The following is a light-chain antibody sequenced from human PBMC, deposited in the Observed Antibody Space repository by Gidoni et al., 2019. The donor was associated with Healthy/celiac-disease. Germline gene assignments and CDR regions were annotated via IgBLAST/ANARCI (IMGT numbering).Light chain of an antibody. CDR1: QSVSSSY. CDR2: DAY. CDR3: QQYGSSSWT. J-gene: IGKJ1*01. Sequence: DIVLTQSPANLSWSPGERATLSCGASQSVSSSYLAWYQQKPVLAPRLLIYDAYSRATGIPDRFSGSGSGTDFTLTISRLEPEDFAVYYCQQYGSSSWTFGQGTKVEIK. V-gene: IGKV3D-20*01.